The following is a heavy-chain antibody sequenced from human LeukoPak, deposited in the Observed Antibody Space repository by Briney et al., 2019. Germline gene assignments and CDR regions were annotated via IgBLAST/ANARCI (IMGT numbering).Heavy chain of an antibody. CDR2: INPSGGST. J-gene: IGHJ5*02. CDR3: ARDYCSSTSCFRLSWFDP. D-gene: IGHD2-2*01. Sequence: ASVKVSCKASGYTFTSYYMHWVRQAPGQGLEWMGIINPSGGSTSYAQKFQGRVTMTRDMSTSTVYMELSSLRSEDTAVYYCARDYCSSTSCFRLSWFDPWGQGTLVTVSS. CDR1: GYTFTSYY. V-gene: IGHV1-46*01.